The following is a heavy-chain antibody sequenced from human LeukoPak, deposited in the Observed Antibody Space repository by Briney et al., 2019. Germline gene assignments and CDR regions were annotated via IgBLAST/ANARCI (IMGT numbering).Heavy chain of an antibody. J-gene: IGHJ4*02. V-gene: IGHV3-7*01. Sequence: GGSLRLTCAASGFTFSRYWMSWVRQPPGKGLEWVANIKEDGSEKYYVDPVKGRFTISRDNTKNSLFLQMNSLRAEDTAVYYCATDRPTDMGGQGTLVIVSS. CDR2: IKEDGSEK. CDR3: ATDRPTDM. CDR1: GFTFSRYW.